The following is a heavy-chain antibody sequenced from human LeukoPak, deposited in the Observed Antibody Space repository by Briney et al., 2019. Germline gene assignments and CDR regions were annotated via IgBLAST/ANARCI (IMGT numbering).Heavy chain of an antibody. Sequence: GGSLRVFCAASGFTFSDYYMSWIRQAPGKGLEWVSYISSSGSTIYYADSVKGRFTISRDNAKNSLYLQMNSLRAEDTAVYYCARDLEPYSRSWYRGDYWGQGTLVTVSS. CDR3: ARDLEPYSRSWYRGDY. CDR2: ISSSGSTI. D-gene: IGHD6-13*01. CDR1: GFTFSDYY. J-gene: IGHJ4*02. V-gene: IGHV3-11*01.